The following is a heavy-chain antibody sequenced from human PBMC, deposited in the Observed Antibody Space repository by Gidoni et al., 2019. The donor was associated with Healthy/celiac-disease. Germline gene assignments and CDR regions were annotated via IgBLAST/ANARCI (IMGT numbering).Heavy chain of an antibody. CDR3: ARRRITMVRGAIIGYFDY. V-gene: IGHV4-30-4*01. CDR2: IYYSGST. D-gene: IGHD3-10*01. J-gene: IGHJ4*02. CDR1: GGSISSGDYY. Sequence: QVQLQESGPGLVKPSQTLSLTCTVSGGSISSGDYYWSWIRQPPGKGLEWIGYIYYSGSTYYNPSLKSRVTISVDTSKNQFSLKLSSVTAADTAVYYCARRRITMVRGAIIGYFDYWGQGTLVTVSS.